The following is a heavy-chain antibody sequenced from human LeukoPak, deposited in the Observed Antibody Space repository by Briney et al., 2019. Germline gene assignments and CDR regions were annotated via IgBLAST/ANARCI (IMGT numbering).Heavy chain of an antibody. J-gene: IGHJ3*01. CDR1: GFSPSYYA. Sequence: PGGSLRLSCAASGFSPSYYAMNWVRQAPGKGLEHVSTISGNGGSAYYGDSVKGRFTISRDNSKNTVFLQMGSLRADDMAVYFCARVPRPCGSSTSCQGAFDVWGQGTMVTVSS. CDR3: ARVPRPCGSSTSCQGAFDV. CDR2: ISGNGGSA. V-gene: IGHV3-64*02. D-gene: IGHD2-2*01.